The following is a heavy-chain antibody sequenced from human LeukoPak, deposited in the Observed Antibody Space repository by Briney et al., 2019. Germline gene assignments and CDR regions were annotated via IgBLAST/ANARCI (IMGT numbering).Heavy chain of an antibody. Sequence: SGPTLVKPTQTLTLTCTFSGFSLSTSGMGVGWIRQPPGKALGWLGIIYWDDDKRYSPSLKSRLTITKDTSKKQVVLTMTNMDPVDTATYYCAHSRGIAVAGDYFDYWGQGTLVTVSS. J-gene: IGHJ4*02. CDR3: AHSRGIAVAGDYFDY. D-gene: IGHD6-19*01. CDR2: IYWDDDK. CDR1: GFSLSTSGMG. V-gene: IGHV2-5*02.